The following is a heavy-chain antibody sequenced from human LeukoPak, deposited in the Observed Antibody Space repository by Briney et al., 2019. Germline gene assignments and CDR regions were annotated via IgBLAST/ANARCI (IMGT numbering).Heavy chain of an antibody. V-gene: IGHV1-69*04. D-gene: IGHD1-26*01. CDR3: ARALSGSYYYYYGMDV. J-gene: IGHJ6*02. Sequence: SVKVSCKASGGTFSSYAISWVRQALGQGLEWMGRIIPILGIANYAQKFQGRVTITADKSTSTAYMELSSLRSEDTAVYYCARALSGSYYYYYGMDVWGQGTTVTVSS. CDR2: IIPILGIA. CDR1: GGTFSSYA.